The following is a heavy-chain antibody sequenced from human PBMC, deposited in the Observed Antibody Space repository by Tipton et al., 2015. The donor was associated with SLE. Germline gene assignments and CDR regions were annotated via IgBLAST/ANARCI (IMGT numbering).Heavy chain of an antibody. Sequence: SLRLSCAASGFAFSSSWMNWVRQAPGEGLEWIGDIYLGETTDYNPSLESRVTISIDKSRNQFSLRLNSLTAADTAVYYCAAPAAAGTHDYWGQGTLVTVSS. V-gene: IGHV4-4*02. J-gene: IGHJ4*02. CDR1: GFAFSSSW. D-gene: IGHD6-13*01. CDR3: AAPAAAGTHDY. CDR2: IYLGETT.